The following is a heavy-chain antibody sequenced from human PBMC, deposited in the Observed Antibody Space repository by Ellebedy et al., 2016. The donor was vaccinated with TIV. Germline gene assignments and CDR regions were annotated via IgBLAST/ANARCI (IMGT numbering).Heavy chain of an antibody. J-gene: IGHJ5*02. CDR3: TTDWMVYGIWQRGFFGS. V-gene: IGHV3-15*01. Sequence: GESLKISCAASGFTFSNAWMSWVRQAPGKGLEWVGRIKIKTDGGTTDYAAPVKGRFSISRDDSKDTLYLQMSSLKTEDTAQYYCTTDWMVYGIWQRGFFGSWGQGTLVTVSS. CDR2: IKIKTDGGTT. D-gene: IGHD2-8*01. CDR1: GFTFSNAW.